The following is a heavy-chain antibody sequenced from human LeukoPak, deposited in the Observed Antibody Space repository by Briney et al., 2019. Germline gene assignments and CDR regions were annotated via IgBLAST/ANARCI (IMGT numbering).Heavy chain of an antibody. D-gene: IGHD3-3*01. Sequence: SETLSLTCAVYGGSFSGYYWSWIRQPPGKGLEWIGEINHSGSTNYNPSLKSRVTISVDTSKNQFSLKLSSVTAADTAVYYCARGKYDFWSGYPPHNWFDPWGQGTLVTVSP. J-gene: IGHJ5*02. CDR3: ARGKYDFWSGYPPHNWFDP. CDR2: INHSGST. CDR1: GGSFSGYY. V-gene: IGHV4-34*01.